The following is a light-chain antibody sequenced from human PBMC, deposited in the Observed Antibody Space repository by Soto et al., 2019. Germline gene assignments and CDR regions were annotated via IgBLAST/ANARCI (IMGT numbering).Light chain of an antibody. CDR3: CSYTSSSTYV. CDR2: EVS. CDR1: SSDVGGYNY. Sequence: QSVLTQPASVSGSPGQSITISCTGTSSDVGGYNYVSWYQQYPGKAPKLMIFEVSNRPSGVSNRFSATKSGNTASLTISGLQTEDEADYYCCSYTSSSTYVFGTGTKVTVL. J-gene: IGLJ1*01. V-gene: IGLV2-14*01.